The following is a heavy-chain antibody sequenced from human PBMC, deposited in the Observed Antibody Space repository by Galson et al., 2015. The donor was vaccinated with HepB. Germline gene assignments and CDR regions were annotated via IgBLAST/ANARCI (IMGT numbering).Heavy chain of an antibody. D-gene: IGHD3-3*01. CDR3: ARDMGSGYAFDI. V-gene: IGHV3-21*01. CDR1: GFTFSSYS. J-gene: IGHJ3*02. CDR2: ISSSSSYI. Sequence: SLRLSCAASGFTFSSYSMNWVRQAPGKGLEWVSSISSSSSYIYYADSVKGRFTISRDNAKNSLYLQMNSLRAEDTAVYYCARDMGSGYAFDIWGQGTMVTVSS.